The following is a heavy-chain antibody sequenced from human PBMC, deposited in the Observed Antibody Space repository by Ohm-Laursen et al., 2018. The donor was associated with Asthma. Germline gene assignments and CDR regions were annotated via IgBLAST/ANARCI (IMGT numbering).Heavy chain of an antibody. Sequence: SLRLSCTASEYTFSRYSIHWIRQAPGKGLEWVSTISLGGGGTYFADSVRGRFTISRDNSNNMLYLHMNSLRADDTAVYYCAKDEYSTTLGVGAFDFWGQGTIVTVSS. CDR1: EYTFSRYS. CDR2: ISLGGGGT. D-gene: IGHD6-13*01. V-gene: IGHV3-23*01. CDR3: AKDEYSTTLGVGAFDF. J-gene: IGHJ3*01.